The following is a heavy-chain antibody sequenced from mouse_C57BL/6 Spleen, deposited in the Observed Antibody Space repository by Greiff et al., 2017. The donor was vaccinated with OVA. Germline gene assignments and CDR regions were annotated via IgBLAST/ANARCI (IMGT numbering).Heavy chain of an antibody. Sequence: QVQLQQSGAELVRPGTSVKVSCKASGYAFTNYLIEWVKQRPGQGLEWIGVINPGSGGTNYNEKFKGKATLTADKSSSTAYMQLSSLTSEDSAVYFCASWEPFAYWGQGTLVTVSA. CDR2: INPGSGGT. V-gene: IGHV1-54*01. CDR1: GYAFTNYL. CDR3: ASWEPFAY. D-gene: IGHD4-1*01. J-gene: IGHJ3*01.